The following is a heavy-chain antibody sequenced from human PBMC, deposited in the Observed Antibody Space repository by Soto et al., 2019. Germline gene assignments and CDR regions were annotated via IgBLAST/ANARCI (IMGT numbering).Heavy chain of an antibody. CDR1: GFTFSSYG. J-gene: IGHJ6*02. CDR2: ISYDGSNK. D-gene: IGHD6-13*01. V-gene: IGHV3-30*18. Sequence: GGSLRLSCAASGFTFSSYGMHWVRQAPGKGLEWVAVISYDGSNKYYADSVKGRFTISRDNSKNTLYLQMNSLRAEDTAVYYCAKDRRIAVAGKYYYYYYGMDVWGQGTTVTVSS. CDR3: AKDRRIAVAGKYYYYYYGMDV.